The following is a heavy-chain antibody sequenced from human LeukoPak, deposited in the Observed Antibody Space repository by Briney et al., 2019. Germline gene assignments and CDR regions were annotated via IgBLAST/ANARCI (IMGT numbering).Heavy chain of an antibody. CDR1: GFTFSSYG. D-gene: IGHD3-10*01. CDR2: IRYDGSNK. Sequence: GGSLRLSCAASGFTFSSYGMHWVRQAPGKGLEWVAFIRYDGSNKYYADSVKGRFTISRDNSKNTLYLQMNSLRAEDTAVYYCAKDRGYYYGSGSYSDWGQGTLVTVSS. V-gene: IGHV3-30*02. J-gene: IGHJ4*02. CDR3: AKDRGYYYGSGSYSD.